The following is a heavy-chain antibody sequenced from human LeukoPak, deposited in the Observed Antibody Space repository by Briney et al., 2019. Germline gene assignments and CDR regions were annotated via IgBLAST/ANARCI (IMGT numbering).Heavy chain of an antibody. CDR3: ARGRDPEGTAMVTDGAFDI. CDR1: GGSISSYY. V-gene: IGHV4-59*08. J-gene: IGHJ3*02. D-gene: IGHD5-18*01. Sequence: SXXLXLTCTVSGGSISSYYWSWIRQPPGKGLEWIGYIYYSGSTYYNPSLKSRVTISVDTSKNQFSLKLSSVTAADTAVYYCARGRDPEGTAMVTDGAFDIWGQGTMVTVSS. CDR2: IYYSGST.